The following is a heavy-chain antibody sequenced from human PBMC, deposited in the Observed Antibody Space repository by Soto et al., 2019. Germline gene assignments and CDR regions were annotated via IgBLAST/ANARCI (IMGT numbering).Heavy chain of an antibody. CDR3: ARARLDGYTAGDGAYDI. CDR1: GYTFTRCG. J-gene: IGHJ3*02. CDR2: ISAYNGNT. Sequence: EASLKVSCKGSGYTFTRCGSGWVRRAPGQVLEWMGWISAYNGNTNYAQKLQGRVTMTTDTSTSTAYMELRSLRSDDTAVYYCARARLDGYTAGDGAYDIWGQGTMVTVSS. D-gene: IGHD5-12*01. V-gene: IGHV1-18*04.